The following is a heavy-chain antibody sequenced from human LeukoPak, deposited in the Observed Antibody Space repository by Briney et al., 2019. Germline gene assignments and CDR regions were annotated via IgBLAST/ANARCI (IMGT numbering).Heavy chain of an antibody. D-gene: IGHD3-10*01. J-gene: IGHJ4*02. CDR1: GFTFSSNS. CDR2: ISGSGDST. CDR3: TKWSGFGDD. V-gene: IGHV3-23*01. Sequence: HPGGSLRLSCAASGFTFSSNSMTCVRQTPGKVLEWVSGISGSGDSTFYADSMKGRFTISRDNSRNTLYLQMSSLRPEDTAVYYCTKWSGFGDDWGQGTLVTVSS.